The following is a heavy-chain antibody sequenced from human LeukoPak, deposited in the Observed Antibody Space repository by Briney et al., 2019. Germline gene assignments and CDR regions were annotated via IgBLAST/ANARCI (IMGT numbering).Heavy chain of an antibody. Sequence: GGSLRLSCTASGFSLTGYYMSWIRQAPGKGLEWVSYISSNSNTIRYADSVRGRFTISRDNSRDSVFLQMNDLRVEDTAVYYCTRTSIRGYSYGSDSWGQGTRVTVSS. D-gene: IGHD5-18*01. V-gene: IGHV3-11*04. CDR3: TRTSIRGYSYGSDS. CDR2: ISSNSNTI. CDR1: GFSLTGYY. J-gene: IGHJ4*02.